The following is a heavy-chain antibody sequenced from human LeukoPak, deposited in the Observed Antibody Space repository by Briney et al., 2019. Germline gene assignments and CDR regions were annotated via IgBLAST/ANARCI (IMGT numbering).Heavy chain of an antibody. CDR1: GFTFRHYY. D-gene: IGHD1-26*01. Sequence: GGSLRLSCAASGFTFRHYYMTWIRQAPGKGLEWVAYISASGDTIYYGDSVRGRFTISRDNSKNSLYLDMNTLRAEDTAAYYCARDPSWEILSYFDYWGQGTLVTVSS. V-gene: IGHV3-11*04. CDR2: ISASGDTI. J-gene: IGHJ4*02. CDR3: ARDPSWEILSYFDY.